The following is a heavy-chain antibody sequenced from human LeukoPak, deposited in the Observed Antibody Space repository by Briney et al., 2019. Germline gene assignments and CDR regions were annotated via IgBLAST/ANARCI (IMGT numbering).Heavy chain of an antibody. D-gene: IGHD3-16*01. CDR1: GFTFSSYA. CDR2: ISGSGSST. CDR3: ARDDDRDY. J-gene: IGHJ4*02. V-gene: IGHV3-23*01. Sequence: SGGSLRLSCAASGFTFSSYAVTWVRQAPGKGLEWVSVISGSGSSTKYADSVKGRFTISRDNAKNSLYLQMNSLRAEDTAVYYCARDDDRDYWGQGTLVTVSS.